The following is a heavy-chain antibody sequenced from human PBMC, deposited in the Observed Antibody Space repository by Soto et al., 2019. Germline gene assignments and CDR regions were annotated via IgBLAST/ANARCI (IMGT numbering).Heavy chain of an antibody. CDR2: IVPMFGTS. CDR3: NRGSEYDFWSGYL. V-gene: IGHV1-69*06. Sequence: QERLVQSGAEVRKPGSSVKVSCKVTGGTSTRYAINWLRQAPGQGLEWMVGIVPMFGTSKYAEKLQGRVRITADTSTNIAYMELRSLRSEDTAVYYCNRGSEYDFWSGYLWGPGTLVSVSS. D-gene: IGHD3-3*01. CDR1: GGTSTRYA. J-gene: IGHJ4*02.